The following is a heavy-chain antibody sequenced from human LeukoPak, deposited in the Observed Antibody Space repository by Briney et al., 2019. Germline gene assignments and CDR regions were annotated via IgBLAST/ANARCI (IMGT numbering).Heavy chain of an antibody. J-gene: IGHJ4*02. D-gene: IGHD3-22*01. Sequence: PGGSLRLSCAVSGFTFSSYGMHWVRQAPGKGLEWVAVISYDGSNKYYADSVKGRFTISRDNSKNTLYLQMNSLRAEDTAVYYCAKTYFYDSGGYSRYFDYWGQGTLVTVSS. V-gene: IGHV3-30*18. CDR2: ISYDGSNK. CDR1: GFTFSSYG. CDR3: AKTYFYDSGGYSRYFDY.